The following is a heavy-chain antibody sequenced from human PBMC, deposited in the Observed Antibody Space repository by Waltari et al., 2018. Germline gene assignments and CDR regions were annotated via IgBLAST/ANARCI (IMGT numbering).Heavy chain of an antibody. CDR3: ARGGKVNNWFDP. J-gene: IGHJ5*02. CDR2: ITHSGMT. D-gene: IGHD2-15*01. CDR1: GGSFSDYS. Sequence: QVQLQQWGAGLLKSSETLSLTCAVYGGSFSDYSWSWIRQHPGKGLEWIGEITHSGMTNYNPALTSRVTISADWSKNQFSLKLSSVTAADTAVYDCARGGKVNNWFDPWGQGTLVTVSS. V-gene: IGHV4-34*01.